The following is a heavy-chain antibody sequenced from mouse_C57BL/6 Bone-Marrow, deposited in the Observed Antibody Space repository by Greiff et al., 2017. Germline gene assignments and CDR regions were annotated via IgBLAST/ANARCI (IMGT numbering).Heavy chain of an antibody. CDR2: ISGGGGNT. CDR3: ARGGLICYGSSLAY. CDR1: GFTFSSYT. J-gene: IGHJ3*01. Sequence: EVKLVESGGGLVKPGGSLQLSCAASGFTFSSYTMSWVRQTPEQGLEWVATISGGGGNTYYPDRVKGRFTFSRDNAKNTPYLQLRSLRSEDSALYYGARGGLICYGSSLAYWGQGTLVTVSA. D-gene: IGHD1-1*01. V-gene: IGHV5-9*01.